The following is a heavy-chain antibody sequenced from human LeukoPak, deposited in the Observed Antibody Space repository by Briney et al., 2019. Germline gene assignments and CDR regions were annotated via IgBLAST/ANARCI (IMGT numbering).Heavy chain of an antibody. D-gene: IGHD2-2*01. CDR2: ISHGGIT. J-gene: IGHJ4*02. CDR3: GIFMDVVPGSMS. Sequence: SETLSLTCGVYDGSLINYYCHWIRQSPGKGLEWIGEISHGGITKHNPSLKSRVTMSQDTSKRQFSLKMNSMTAADTGVYYCGIFMDVVPGSMSWGLGTLVTVSS. CDR1: DGSLINYY. V-gene: IGHV4-34*01.